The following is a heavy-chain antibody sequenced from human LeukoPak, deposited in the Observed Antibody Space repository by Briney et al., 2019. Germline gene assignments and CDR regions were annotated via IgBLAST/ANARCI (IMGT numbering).Heavy chain of an antibody. CDR2: IKQDGSDK. J-gene: IGHJ4*02. CDR3: ARGGSLAD. D-gene: IGHD6-19*01. CDR1: GFTFSSYW. V-gene: IGHV3-7*01. Sequence: PGGSLRLSCAASGFTFSSYWMTWVRQAPGKGLEWVANIKQDGSDKYYVDSVKGRFTISRDNAKNSLYLQMNSLRVEDTATYYCARGGSLADWGQGTLVTVSS.